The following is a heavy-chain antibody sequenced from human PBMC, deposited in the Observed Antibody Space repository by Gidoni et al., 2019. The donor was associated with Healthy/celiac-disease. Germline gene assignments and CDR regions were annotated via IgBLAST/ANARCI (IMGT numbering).Heavy chain of an antibody. CDR2: ISGSGGST. Sequence: EVQLLESGGGLVQPGGSLRLSCAASGFTFSSYAMSWVRQAPGQGLEWVSAISGSGGSTYYADSLKGRFTISRDNSNNTLYLQMNSLRAEDTAVYYCAKNRGSGYYDSSGYPVLLGWFDPWGQGTLVTVSS. V-gene: IGHV3-23*01. J-gene: IGHJ5*02. D-gene: IGHD3-22*01. CDR1: GFTFSSYA. CDR3: AKNRGSGYYDSSGYPVLLGWFDP.